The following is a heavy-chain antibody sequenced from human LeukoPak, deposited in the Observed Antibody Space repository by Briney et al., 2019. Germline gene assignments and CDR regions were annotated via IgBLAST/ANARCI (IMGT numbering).Heavy chain of an antibody. J-gene: IGHJ4*02. D-gene: IGHD2-15*01. CDR3: ASGYYSGWYIPYY. CDR2: IKEDGSEK. V-gene: IGHV3-7*01. Sequence: GGSLRLSCAVSGFTFSSYSMNWVRQAPGKGLEWVANIKEDGSEKYYVDSVKGRFTISRDNAKNSLYLQMNSLRAEDTAVYYCASGYYSGWYIPYYWGQGTLVTVSS. CDR1: GFTFSSYS.